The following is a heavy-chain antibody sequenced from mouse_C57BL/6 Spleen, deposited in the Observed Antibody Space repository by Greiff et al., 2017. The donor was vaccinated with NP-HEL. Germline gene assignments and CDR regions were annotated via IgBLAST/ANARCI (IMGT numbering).Heavy chain of an antibody. V-gene: IGHV1-74*01. Sequence: QVHVKQPGAELVKPGASVKVSCKASGYTFTSYWMHWVKQRPGQGLEWIGRIHPSDSDTNYNQKFKGKATLTVDKSSSTAYMQLSSLTSEDSAVYYCAPSNWWFAYWGQGTLVTVSA. CDR1: GYTFTSYW. CDR2: IHPSDSDT. CDR3: APSNWWFAY. J-gene: IGHJ3*01. D-gene: IGHD4-1*01.